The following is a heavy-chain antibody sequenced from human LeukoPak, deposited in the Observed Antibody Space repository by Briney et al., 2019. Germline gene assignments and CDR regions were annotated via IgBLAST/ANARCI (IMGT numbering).Heavy chain of an antibody. CDR3: VRFGLTSSLDY. D-gene: IGHD6-13*01. Sequence: NRGESLKISCKISGSRLTNNWIGWVRQVPGKGLEWMGLIYPGDSDTRYSPSFQGQVTFSVDASISTAYLQLSGLRASDTAIYYCVRFGLTSSLDYWGQGTLVTVSS. J-gene: IGHJ4*02. CDR1: GSRLTNNW. CDR2: IYPGDSDT. V-gene: IGHV5-51*01.